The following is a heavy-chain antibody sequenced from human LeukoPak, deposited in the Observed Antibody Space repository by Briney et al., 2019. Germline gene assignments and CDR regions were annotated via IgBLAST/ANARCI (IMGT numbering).Heavy chain of an antibody. J-gene: IGHJ4*02. CDR1: GYTFTSYG. V-gene: IGHV1-18*01. CDR3: ARDSNCYDSSGYGH. CDR2: ISAYNGNT. Sequence: ASVKVSCKASGYTFTSYGISWVRQAPGQGLEWMGWISAYNGNTNYAQKPQGRVTMTTDTSTSTAYMELRSLRSDDTAVYYCARDSNCYDSSGYGHWGQGTLVTVSS. D-gene: IGHD3-22*01.